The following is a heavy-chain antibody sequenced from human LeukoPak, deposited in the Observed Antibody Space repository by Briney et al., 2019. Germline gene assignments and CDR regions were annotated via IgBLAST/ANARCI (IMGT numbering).Heavy chain of an antibody. CDR1: GGTFSSYA. V-gene: IGHV1-69*13. J-gene: IGHJ4*02. Sequence: SVKVSCKASGGTFSSYAISWVRQAPGQGLEWMGGIIPIFGTANYAQKFQGRVTITADESTSTAYMELSSLRSEDTAVYYCARDIEWFGELLYGSFDYWGQGTLVTVSS. CDR2: IIPIFGTA. CDR3: ARDIEWFGELLYGSFDY. D-gene: IGHD3-10*01.